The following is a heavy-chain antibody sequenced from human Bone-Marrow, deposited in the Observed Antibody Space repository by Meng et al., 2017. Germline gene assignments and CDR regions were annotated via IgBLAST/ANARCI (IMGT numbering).Heavy chain of an antibody. J-gene: IGHJ6*02. V-gene: IGHV3-30*01. CDR3: ARGPHPQKMYDDFWSGYFQTTYYYGMDV. CDR2: ISYDGSNK. CDR1: GFTLSSYA. D-gene: IGHD3-3*01. Sequence: GESLKISCAASGFTLSSYAMHWVRQAPGKGLEWGAVISYDGSNKYYADSVKGRFTISRDNSKNTLYLQMNSLGAEDTAVYYCARGPHPQKMYDDFWSGYFQTTYYYGMDVWGQGTTVTVSS.